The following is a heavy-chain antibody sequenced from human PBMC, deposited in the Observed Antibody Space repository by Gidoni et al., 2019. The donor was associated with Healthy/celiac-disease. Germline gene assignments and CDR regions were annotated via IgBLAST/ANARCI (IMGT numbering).Heavy chain of an antibody. V-gene: IGHV3-30-3*01. CDR1: GFTFSSYA. D-gene: IGHD3-9*01. CDR3: ARDPNYDILTGYYFDY. CDR2: ISYDGSNK. J-gene: IGHJ4*02. Sequence: QVQLVESGGGVVQPGRSLRPSCAASGFTFSSYAMHWVRQAPGKGLEWVAVISYDGSNKYYADSVKGRFTISRDNSKNTLYLQMNSLRAEDTAVYYCARDPNYDILTGYYFDYWGQGTLVTVSS.